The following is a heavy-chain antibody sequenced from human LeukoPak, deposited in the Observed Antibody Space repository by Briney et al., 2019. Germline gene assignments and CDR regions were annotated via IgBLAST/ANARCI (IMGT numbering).Heavy chain of an antibody. CDR2: FDPEVGKT. V-gene: IGHV1-24*01. Sequence: ASVKVSCKVSGYSVTELSMHWVRQIPGKGLEWMGGFDPEVGKTTYAQRFQGRITMTRDTSTDAAHMELRSLRSDDTAVYYCARDPTSWGRGDAFDIWGQGTMVTVSS. CDR3: ARDPTSWGRGDAFDI. D-gene: IGHD2-2*01. CDR1: GYSVTELS. J-gene: IGHJ3*02.